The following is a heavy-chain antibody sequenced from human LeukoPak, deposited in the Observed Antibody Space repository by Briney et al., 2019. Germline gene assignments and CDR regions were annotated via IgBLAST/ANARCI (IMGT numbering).Heavy chain of an antibody. Sequence: GGSLRLSCAASGFSISDHYMNWVRQAPGKGLEWVSVIHTDGSTYSSDSVKGRFTISRDNSKNTLFLQMNSLRAEDTVVYYCARDRPYGGKGDFDYWGQGTLVTVSS. CDR1: GFSISDHY. V-gene: IGHV3-66*01. D-gene: IGHD4-23*01. CDR3: ARDRPYGGKGDFDY. J-gene: IGHJ4*02. CDR2: IHTDGST.